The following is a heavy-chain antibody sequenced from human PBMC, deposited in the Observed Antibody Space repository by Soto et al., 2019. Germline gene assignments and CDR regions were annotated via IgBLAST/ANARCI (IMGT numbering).Heavy chain of an antibody. CDR3: ARSPTFGGFDI. CDR2: INAGNGNT. D-gene: IGHD3-16*01. Sequence: ASVKVSCKASGYTFSNYGIHWVRQAPGQRLEWMGLINAGNGNTKYSQNFQGRVTITRDTSASTAYMELSSLRSEDAAVYYCARSPTFGGFDIWGQGTMVTVSS. V-gene: IGHV1-3*01. J-gene: IGHJ3*02. CDR1: GYTFSNYG.